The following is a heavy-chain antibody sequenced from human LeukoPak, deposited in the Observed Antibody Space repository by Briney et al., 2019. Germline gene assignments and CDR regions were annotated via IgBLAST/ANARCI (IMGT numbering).Heavy chain of an antibody. CDR1: GYSFTRYW. D-gene: IGHD6-13*01. CDR2: IYPGDSNI. Sequence: GESLKISCKGSGYSFTRYWIGWVRQMPGKGLEWMGIIYPGDSNIRYSPSFQGQVTISADKSISTAYLQWNSLKASDTAMYYCARHGSGYSSSQAPYDYWGQGTLVTVSS. J-gene: IGHJ4*02. V-gene: IGHV5-51*01. CDR3: ARHGSGYSSSQAPYDY.